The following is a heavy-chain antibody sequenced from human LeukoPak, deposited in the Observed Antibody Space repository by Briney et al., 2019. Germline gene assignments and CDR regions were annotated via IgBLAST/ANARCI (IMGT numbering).Heavy chain of an antibody. CDR1: GGSFSGYY. Sequence: KPSETLSLTCAVYGGSFSGYYWSWIRQPPGKGLEWIGEINHSGSTNYNPSLKSRVTISVDTSKNQFPLKLSSVTAADTPVYYCASGRYYYGSGSPLPDYWGQGTLVTVSS. D-gene: IGHD3-10*01. V-gene: IGHV4-34*01. CDR2: INHSGST. CDR3: ASGRYYYGSGSPLPDY. J-gene: IGHJ4*02.